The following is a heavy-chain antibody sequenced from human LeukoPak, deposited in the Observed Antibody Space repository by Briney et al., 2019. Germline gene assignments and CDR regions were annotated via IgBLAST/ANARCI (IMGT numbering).Heavy chain of an antibody. V-gene: IGHV3-11*06. CDR2: ISSSSSYT. CDR3: ARDRGYGYLFDY. D-gene: IGHD5-18*01. Sequence: GGSLRLSCAASGFTFSNYYMSWIRQAPGKGLEWVSYISSSSSYTNYADSVKGRFTISRDNAKNTLYLQMNSLRAEDTAVYYCARDRGYGYLFDYWGQGTLVTVSS. J-gene: IGHJ4*02. CDR1: GFTFSNYY.